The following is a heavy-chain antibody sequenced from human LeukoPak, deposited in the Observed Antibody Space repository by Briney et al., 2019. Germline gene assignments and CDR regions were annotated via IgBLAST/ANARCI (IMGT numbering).Heavy chain of an antibody. D-gene: IGHD3-22*01. J-gene: IGHJ5*02. CDR3: ARSSGYLFDP. Sequence: SETLSLTCAVSGGSFSGYYWSWIRQPPEKGLEWIGEINHSGSTNYNPSLKSRVTISADTSKNQFSLKLSSVSAADTAVYYCARSSGYLFDPWGQGTLVTVSS. CDR2: INHSGST. CDR1: GGSFSGYY. V-gene: IGHV4-34*01.